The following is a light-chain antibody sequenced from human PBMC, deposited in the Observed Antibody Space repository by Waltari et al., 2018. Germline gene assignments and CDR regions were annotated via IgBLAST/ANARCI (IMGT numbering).Light chain of an antibody. CDR1: QSLLYSFGMKNS. Sequence: DLLKTQSPNSLAVSLGERANINCKASQSLLYSFGMKNSLAWYKQKPGQPPKLHIQWASTRESGVPARFSGSGSGTDFTLTILSLQAEDVAVYYCQQYYTTPRTFGGGTKVEIK. CDR3: QQYYTTPRT. J-gene: IGKJ4*01. CDR2: WAS. V-gene: IGKV4-1*01.